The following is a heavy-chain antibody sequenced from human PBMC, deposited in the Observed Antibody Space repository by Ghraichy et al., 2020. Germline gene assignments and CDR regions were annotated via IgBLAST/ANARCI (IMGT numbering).Heavy chain of an antibody. CDR3: ARGPNYYDSGFVDL. Sequence: GGSLRLSCVASGFTFSNHWMHWVRQGPGKGLMWGSRINSAGSSRDYADSVKGRFTISRDNAKNILYLQMNSLRAEETAVYYCARGPNYYDSGFVDLWGRGTLVTVSS. CDR1: GFTFSNHW. J-gene: IGHJ2*01. D-gene: IGHD3-22*01. V-gene: IGHV3-74*01. CDR2: INSAGSSR.